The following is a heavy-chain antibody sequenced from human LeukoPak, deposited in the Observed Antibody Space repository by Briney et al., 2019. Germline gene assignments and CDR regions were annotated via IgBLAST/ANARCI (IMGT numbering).Heavy chain of an antibody. CDR1: GFIFSNYA. CDR3: AKDYGDSSGYFTSKDPFDY. V-gene: IGHV3-23*01. Sequence: GGSLRLSCAGSGFIFSNYAMHWVRQPPGKGLEWVSGISWNSGSIDYADSVKGRFTISRDNSKNTLFLQMNSLRAEDTAVYYCAKDYGDSSGYFTSKDPFDYWGQGTLVTVSS. J-gene: IGHJ4*02. CDR2: ISWNSGSI. D-gene: IGHD3-22*01.